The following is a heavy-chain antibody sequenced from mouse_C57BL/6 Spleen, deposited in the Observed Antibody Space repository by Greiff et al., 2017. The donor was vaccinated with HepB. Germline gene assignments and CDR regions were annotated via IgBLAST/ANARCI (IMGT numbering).Heavy chain of an antibody. CDR1: GFTFSSYA. CDR3: ARDRMVNWYFDV. CDR2: ISDGGSYT. Sequence: DVKLVESGGGLVKPGGSLKLSCAASGFTFSSYAMSWVRQTPEKRLEWVATISDGGSYTYYPDNVKGRFTISRDNAKNNLYLQMSHLKSEDTAMYYCARDRMVNWYFDVWGTGTTVTVSS. J-gene: IGHJ1*03. D-gene: IGHD2-2*01. V-gene: IGHV5-4*01.